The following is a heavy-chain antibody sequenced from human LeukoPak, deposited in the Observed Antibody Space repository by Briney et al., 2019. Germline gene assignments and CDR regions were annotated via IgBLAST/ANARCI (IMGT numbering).Heavy chain of an antibody. CDR3: ARELGLPSGKYNWFDP. V-gene: IGHV4-39*07. CDR2: IYDSGST. J-gene: IGHJ5*02. D-gene: IGHD6-19*01. Sequence: KPSETLSLTCTVSGGSIRSSYYYWGWIRQPPGKGLEWIGSIYDSGSTYYNPSLKSRVTISVDRSKNQFSLKLSSVTAADTAVYYCARELGLPSGKYNWFDPWGQGTLVTVSS. CDR1: GGSIRSSYYY.